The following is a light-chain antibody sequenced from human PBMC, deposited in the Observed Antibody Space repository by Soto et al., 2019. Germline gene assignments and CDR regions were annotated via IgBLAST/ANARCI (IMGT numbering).Light chain of an antibody. CDR2: GAS. CDR3: QQYGSSPIT. CDR1: QSFSSSY. V-gene: IGKV3-20*01. Sequence: EIVLTQSPGTLSLSPGERATLSCSASQSFSSSYLAWYQQKPGQAPRLLIYGASSRATGIPDRFSGRGSGTDFTLTISRLEPEDFAVYYCQQYGSSPITFGQGTRLEIK. J-gene: IGKJ5*01.